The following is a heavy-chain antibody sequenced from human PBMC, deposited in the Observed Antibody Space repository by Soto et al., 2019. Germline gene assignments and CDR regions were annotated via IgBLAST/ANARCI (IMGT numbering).Heavy chain of an antibody. CDR3: ARPASHCSSTSCYQYYGMDV. V-gene: IGHV5-10-1*01. CDR2: IDPSDSYT. Sequence: PGESLKISCKGSGYSFTSYWISWGRQMPGKGLEWMGRIDPSDSYTNYSPSFQGHVTISADKSISTAYLQWSSLKASDTAMYYCARPASHCSSTSCYQYYGMDVWGQGTTVTVSS. J-gene: IGHJ6*02. CDR1: GYSFTSYW. D-gene: IGHD2-2*01.